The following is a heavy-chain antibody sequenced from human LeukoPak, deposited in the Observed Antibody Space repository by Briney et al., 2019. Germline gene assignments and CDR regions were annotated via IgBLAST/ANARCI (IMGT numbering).Heavy chain of an antibody. J-gene: IGHJ4*02. V-gene: IGHV4-61*01. CDR3: ARLPMKYYDFWSGTD. CDR1: GGSVSSGSYY. Sequence: SETLSLTCTVSGGSVSSGSYYWSWIRQPPGKGLEWIGYIYYSGSTNYNPSLKSRVTISVDTSKNQFSLKLSSVTAADTAVYYCARLPMKYYDFWSGTDWGQGTLVTVSS. CDR2: IYYSGST. D-gene: IGHD3-3*01.